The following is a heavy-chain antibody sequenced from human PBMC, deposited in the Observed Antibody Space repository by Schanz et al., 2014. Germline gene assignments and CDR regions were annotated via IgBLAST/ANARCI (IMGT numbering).Heavy chain of an antibody. D-gene: IGHD4-17*01. CDR3: ARAPVTVGPYHYYMDV. V-gene: IGHV1-46*01. Sequence: QVQLVQSGAEVKKPGASVKVSCEASGYTFTSYYIHWFRQAPGQGLEWMGLINPSGGSTSYAQKFQGRVTVTRDTSTSTVYMELSSLRSEDTAVYYCARAPVTVGPYHYYMDVWGKGTTXTVSS. CDR1: GYTFTSYY. CDR2: INPSGGST. J-gene: IGHJ6*03.